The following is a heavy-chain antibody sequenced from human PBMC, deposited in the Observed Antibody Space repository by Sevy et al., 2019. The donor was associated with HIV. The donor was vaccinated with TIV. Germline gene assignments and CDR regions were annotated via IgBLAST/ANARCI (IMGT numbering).Heavy chain of an antibody. D-gene: IGHD3-10*01. CDR3: ARVESSGELGNWVDP. Sequence: SETLSLTCTVSGGSISSYYWSWIRQPPGKGLEWIGYIYYSGSTNYNPSLKSRVTISVDTSKNQFSLKLSSVTAADTAVYYCARVESSGELGNWVDPWGQGTLVTVSS. CDR1: GGSISSYY. V-gene: IGHV4-59*13. CDR2: IYYSGST. J-gene: IGHJ5*02.